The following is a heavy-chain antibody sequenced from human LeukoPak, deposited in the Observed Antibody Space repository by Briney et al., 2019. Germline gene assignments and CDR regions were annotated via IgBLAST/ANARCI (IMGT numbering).Heavy chain of an antibody. CDR3: ARQTNYYMDV. CDR2: IYPGDSDT. D-gene: IGHD4-11*01. V-gene: IGHV5-51*01. Sequence: GGSLRLSCAASGFTFSTYNMNWVRQAPGKGLEWMGIIYPGDSDTRYSPSFQGQVTISADKSISTAYLQWSSLKASDTAMYYCARQTNYYMDVWGKGTTVTVSS. CDR1: GFTFSTYN. J-gene: IGHJ6*03.